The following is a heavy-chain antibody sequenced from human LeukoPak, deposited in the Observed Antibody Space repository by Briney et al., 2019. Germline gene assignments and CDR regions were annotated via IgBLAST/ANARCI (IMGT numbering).Heavy chain of an antibody. V-gene: IGHV4-34*01. Sequence: SETLSLTCAVYGGSFSGYYWSWIRQPPGKGLEWIGEINHSGSTNYNPSLKSRVTISVDTSKNQFSLKLSSVTAADTAVYYCARQGITMVRGPQHNRAHLFDYWGQGTLVTVSS. CDR2: INHSGST. J-gene: IGHJ4*02. CDR3: ARQGITMVRGPQHNRAHLFDY. CDR1: GGSFSGYY. D-gene: IGHD3-10*01.